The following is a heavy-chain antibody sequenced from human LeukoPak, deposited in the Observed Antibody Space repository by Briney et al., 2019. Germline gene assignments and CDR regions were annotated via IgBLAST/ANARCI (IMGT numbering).Heavy chain of an antibody. D-gene: IGHD3-22*01. CDR3: ARGGDYYERILDY. Sequence: SETLSLTCNVSGASVSSGSYYWSWIRQPPGKELEWIGYIYYGGSTSYNPSLKSRVTISVDTSKNHFSLKLTSVTAADTAVYYCARGGDYYERILDYWGQGTLVTVSS. CDR2: IYYGGST. CDR1: GASVSSGSYY. V-gene: IGHV4-61*03. J-gene: IGHJ4*02.